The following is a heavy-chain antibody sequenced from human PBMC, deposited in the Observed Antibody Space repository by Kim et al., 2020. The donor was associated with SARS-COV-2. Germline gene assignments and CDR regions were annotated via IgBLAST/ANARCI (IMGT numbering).Heavy chain of an antibody. CDR2: IYYSGST. CDR3: ARVSDYYGYGMDV. V-gene: IGHV4-59*01. CDR1: GGSISSYY. D-gene: IGHD3-10*01. J-gene: IGHJ6*02. Sequence: SETLSLTCTVSGGSISSYYWSWIRQPPGKGLEWIGYIYYSGSTNYNPSLKSRVTISVDTSKNQFSLKLSSVTAADTAVYYCARVSDYYGYGMDVWGQGTTVTVSS.